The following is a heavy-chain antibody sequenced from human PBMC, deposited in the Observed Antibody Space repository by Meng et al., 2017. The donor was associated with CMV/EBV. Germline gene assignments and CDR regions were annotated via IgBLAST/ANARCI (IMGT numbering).Heavy chain of an antibody. CDR2: SNAGNGNT. D-gene: IGHD3-22*01. J-gene: IGHJ3*02. CDR1: GYTFSSYA. V-gene: IGHV1-3*02. CDR3: ARDDVGDSSGYYYQCAFDI. Sequence: ASVKVSCKASGYTFSSYAMHWVRQAPGQRLEWMGWSNAGNGNTKYSQDFQGRVTITRDTSASTAYMELRSLRSDDTAVYYCARDDVGDSSGYYYQCAFDIWGQGTMVTVSS.